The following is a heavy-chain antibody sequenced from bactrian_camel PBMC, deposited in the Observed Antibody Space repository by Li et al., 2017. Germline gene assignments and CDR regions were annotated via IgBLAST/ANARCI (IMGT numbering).Heavy chain of an antibody. CDR2: INTGDGST. CDR1: GFTFGSGM. J-gene: IGHJ6*01. Sequence: HVQLVESGGGLVRPGGPLRLSCAASGFTFGSGMMHWVRQAPGKGLEWVSGINTGDGSTYYVDTVNGRFTISRDNTKNMLYLQMYSLKSEDTALYYCANTIHTPDGGFWGQGTQVTVS. V-gene: IGHV3S1*01. CDR3: ANTIHTPDGGF. D-gene: IGHD2*01.